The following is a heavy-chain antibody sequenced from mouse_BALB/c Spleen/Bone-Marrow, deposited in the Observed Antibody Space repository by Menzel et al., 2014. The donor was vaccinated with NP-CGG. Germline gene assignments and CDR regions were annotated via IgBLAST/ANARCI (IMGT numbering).Heavy chain of an antibody. CDR2: INPYNDGT. D-gene: IGHD2-4*01. J-gene: IGHJ4*01. Sequence: VQLQQSGPELVKPGASVKMSCKASGYTFSAYVMHWVQQKPGQGLEWIGYINPYNDGTKYNEKFKGKATLTSDKSSSTTYMKLSSLTSEDSTVYYCAREGGLRRGDYYAMDYWGQGTSVTVSS. CDR1: GYTFSAYV. V-gene: IGHV1-14*01. CDR3: AREGGLRRGDYYAMDY.